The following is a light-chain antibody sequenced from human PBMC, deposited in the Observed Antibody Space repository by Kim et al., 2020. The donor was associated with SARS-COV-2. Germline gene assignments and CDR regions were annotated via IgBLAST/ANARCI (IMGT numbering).Light chain of an antibody. V-gene: IGLV3-21*04. J-gene: IGLJ2*01. CDR2: YDS. CDR1: NIGSKS. CDR3: QVWASYSDHVV. Sequence: SYELTQPPSVSVAPGKTARITCGGNNIGSKSVHWYQQKPGQAPVLVIYYDSDRPSGIPERFSGCNSGNTATLTISRVEAGDEADYYCQVWASYSDHVVFG.